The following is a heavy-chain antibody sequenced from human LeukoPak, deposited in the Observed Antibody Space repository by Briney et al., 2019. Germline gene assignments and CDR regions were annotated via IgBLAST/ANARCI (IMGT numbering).Heavy chain of an antibody. CDR1: GGSISSYY. J-gene: IGHJ4*02. Sequence: SETLSLTCTVSGGSISSYYWSWIRQPPGKGLEWIGYISYSGSTNYNPSLKSRVIISVDTSKNQFSLKLSSVTAADTAVYYCARAYNWNYPFDYWGQGTLVTVSS. V-gene: IGHV4-59*01. CDR2: ISYSGST. D-gene: IGHD1-7*01. CDR3: ARAYNWNYPFDY.